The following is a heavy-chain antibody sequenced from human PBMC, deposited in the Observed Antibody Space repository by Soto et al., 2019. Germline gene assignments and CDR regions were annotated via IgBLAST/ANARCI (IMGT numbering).Heavy chain of an antibody. V-gene: IGHV3-23*01. D-gene: IGHD2-15*01. CDR2: ISGSGGST. CDR3: AKSGRRCSGGSCYLDYYYYMDV. Sequence: GGSLRLSCAASGCTFISYAMSWVRQDTGKGLEWVSAISGSGGSTYYADSVKGRFTISRDNSKNTLYLQMNSLRAEDTAVYYCAKSGRRCSGGSCYLDYYYYMDVWGKGTTVTVSS. CDR1: GCTFISYA. J-gene: IGHJ6*03.